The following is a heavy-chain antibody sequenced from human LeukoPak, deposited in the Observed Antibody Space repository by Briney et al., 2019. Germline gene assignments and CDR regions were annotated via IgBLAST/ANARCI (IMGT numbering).Heavy chain of an antibody. V-gene: IGHV3-9*01. Sequence: GWSLTLSCAASGFTFDDYALHWVRHAPGKGLEWVSGISWNSGNIDYADSVKGRFTISRDNAKNSLYLQMNSLRTEDTAFYYCAKDNSGFNWNDLLSDAFDVCGQGTMVTVSS. D-gene: IGHD1-1*01. CDR1: GFTFDDYA. CDR3: AKDNSGFNWNDLLSDAFDV. J-gene: IGHJ3*01. CDR2: ISWNSGNI.